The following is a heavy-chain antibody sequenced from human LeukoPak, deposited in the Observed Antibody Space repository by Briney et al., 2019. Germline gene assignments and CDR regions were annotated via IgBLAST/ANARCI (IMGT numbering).Heavy chain of an antibody. CDR2: INSLSGTK. CDR3: ARVQGGATSY. Sequence: PGGTLRLSCAASGFTFSSYSMNWVRQAPGEGLEWVSHINSLSGTKYYPDSVKGRFTMSRDNAKNSLYLQMDSLRAEDTAVYYCARVQGGATSYWGKGTLVTVSS. D-gene: IGHD1-26*01. V-gene: IGHV3-48*01. CDR1: GFTFSSYS. J-gene: IGHJ4*02.